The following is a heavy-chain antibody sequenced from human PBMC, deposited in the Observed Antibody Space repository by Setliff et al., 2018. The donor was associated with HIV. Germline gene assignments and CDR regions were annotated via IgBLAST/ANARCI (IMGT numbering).Heavy chain of an antibody. V-gene: IGHV1-18*01. D-gene: IGHD2-2*01. Sequence: ASEKVSCKASGYSFTSYGFSWVRQAPGQGLEWMGWISAYNVNTNYAQKLQGRVTMTTDTSTSTAYMELRSLRSDDTAVYYCARGTTPLGWFDPWGQGTLVTVSS. CDR1: GYSFTSYG. CDR2: ISAYNVNT. J-gene: IGHJ5*02. CDR3: ARGTTPLGWFDP.